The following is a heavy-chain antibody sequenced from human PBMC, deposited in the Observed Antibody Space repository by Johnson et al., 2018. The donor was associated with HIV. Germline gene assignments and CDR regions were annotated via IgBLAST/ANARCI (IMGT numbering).Heavy chain of an antibody. V-gene: IGHV3-30*02. Sequence: QVQLVESGGGVVKPGGSLRLSCAASGFTFSSYGMPWVRQAPGKGLEWVALIRYDGSNKYYADSVKGRFTISRDNSKNTLYLQINSLRAEDTTVYYCAKDWDVVVTADDAFDILGQGTMVTVSS. CDR2: IRYDGSNK. D-gene: IGHD2-21*02. CDR1: GFTFSSYG. J-gene: IGHJ3*02. CDR3: AKDWDVVVTADDAFDI.